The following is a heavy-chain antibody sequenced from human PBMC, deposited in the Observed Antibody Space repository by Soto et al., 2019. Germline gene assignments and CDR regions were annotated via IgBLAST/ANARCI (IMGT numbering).Heavy chain of an antibody. D-gene: IGHD1-26*01. Sequence: QVQLVESGGGVVQPGRSLRLSCAASGFTFSSYAMHWVRQAPGKGLEWVAVISYDGSNKYYADSVKGRFTISRDNSKNTLYLQMNSLRAEDTAVYYRARGMGASDYWGQGTLVTVSS. CDR2: ISYDGSNK. V-gene: IGHV3-30-3*01. CDR1: GFTFSSYA. CDR3: ARGMGASDY. J-gene: IGHJ4*02.